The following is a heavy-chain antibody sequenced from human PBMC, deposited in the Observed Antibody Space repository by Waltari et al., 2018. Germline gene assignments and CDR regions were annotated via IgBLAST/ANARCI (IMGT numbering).Heavy chain of an antibody. D-gene: IGHD1-1*01. CDR2: ITSDGST. V-gene: IGHV3-74*03. CDR1: GFIFSSYG. CDR3: ARGGTGAFDI. J-gene: IGHJ3*02. Sequence: EVQLVESGGGLVQPGGSLRLSCAASGFIFSSYGLYWVRQAPGKGVVGVSRITSDGSTMYADSVKGRFTISRDNAKKTVYLQMNSLRVEDTAVYYCARGGTGAFDIWGQGTKVTVSS.